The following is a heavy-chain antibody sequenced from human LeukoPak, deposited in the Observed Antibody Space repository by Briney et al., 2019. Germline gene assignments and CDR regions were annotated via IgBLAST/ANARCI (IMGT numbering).Heavy chain of an antibody. Sequence: GGSLRLSCAASGFTFSSYAMSWARQAPGKGLEWVSAISDSGGSTYDADSVKGRFTISRDNSKNTLYLQMNSLRAEDTAVYYCAKDTSIGRYCTNGVCSPFDYWGQGTLVTVSS. CDR3: AKDTSIGRYCTNGVCSPFDY. CDR2: ISDSGGST. D-gene: IGHD2-8*01. V-gene: IGHV3-23*01. J-gene: IGHJ4*02. CDR1: GFTFSSYA.